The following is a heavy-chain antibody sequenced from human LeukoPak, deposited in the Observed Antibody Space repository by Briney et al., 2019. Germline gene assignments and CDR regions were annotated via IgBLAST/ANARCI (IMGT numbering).Heavy chain of an antibody. CDR2: IRYDGSNK. CDR1: GFTFSSYD. D-gene: IGHD3-3*01. Sequence: GGSLRLSCAASGFTFSSYDMHWVRQAPGKGLEWVAFIRYDGSNKYYADSVKGRFTISRDNSKNTLYLQMNSLRAEDTAVYYCANGGPYYDFWSGYYTKNAFDIWGQGTMVTVSS. CDR3: ANGGPYYDFWSGYYTKNAFDI. V-gene: IGHV3-30*02. J-gene: IGHJ3*02.